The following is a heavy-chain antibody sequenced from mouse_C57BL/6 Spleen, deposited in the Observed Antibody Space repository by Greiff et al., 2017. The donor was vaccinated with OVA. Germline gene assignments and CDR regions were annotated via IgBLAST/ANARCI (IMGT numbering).Heavy chain of an antibody. J-gene: IGHJ1*03. CDR1: GYTFTSYW. D-gene: IGHD1-1*01. Sequence: QVQLQQPGAELVRPGSSVKLSCKASGYTFTSYWMHWVKQRPIQGLEWIGNIDSSDSDTPYNQKFKDKATLTVDKSSSTACMQLSSLTSGDDAVYYCAREGGSRYFDVWGTGTTVTVSS. V-gene: IGHV1-52*01. CDR3: AREGGSRYFDV. CDR2: IDSSDSDT.